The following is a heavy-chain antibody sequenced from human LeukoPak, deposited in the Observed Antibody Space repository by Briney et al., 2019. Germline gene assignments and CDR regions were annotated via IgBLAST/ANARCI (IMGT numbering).Heavy chain of an antibody. CDR1: GYTFTGYY. Sequence: ASVKVSCKASGYTFTGYYMHWVRQAPGQGLEWMGWINPNSGGTNYAQTFQGRVTMTRDTSISTAYMELSRLRSDDTAVYFCASGYGDYYYYYMDVWGKGTTVTISS. CDR3: ASGYGDYYYYYMDV. D-gene: IGHD4-17*01. V-gene: IGHV1-2*02. J-gene: IGHJ6*03. CDR2: INPNSGGT.